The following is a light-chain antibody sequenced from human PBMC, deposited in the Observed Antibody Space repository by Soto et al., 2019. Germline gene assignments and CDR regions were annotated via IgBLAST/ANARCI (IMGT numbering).Light chain of an antibody. J-gene: IGLJ1*01. CDR2: DVN. V-gene: IGLV2-14*01. CDR1: SSDVGGYNY. Sequence: QSALTQPASVSGSPGQSITISCTGTSSDVGGYNYVSWYQQHPGKAPQLMIYDVNNRPSGVSNRFSGSKSGNTASLTISGLQAEYEADYYCSSYTSSSAPFYVFGTGTKVTVL. CDR3: SSYTSSSAPFYV.